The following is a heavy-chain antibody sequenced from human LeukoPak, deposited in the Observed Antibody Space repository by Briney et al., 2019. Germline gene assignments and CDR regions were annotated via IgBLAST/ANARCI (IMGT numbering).Heavy chain of an antibody. J-gene: IGHJ4*02. D-gene: IGHD3-16*01. CDR3: ARAYAGGIFDS. Sequence: PGGSLRLSCVASGFTFSDYWTSWVRQAPGKGREWVANIKEDGSENYYVDSVRGRVTISRDNAKNSLYLQKNSLRAEDTAMYYCARAYAGGIFDSWGQGTLVTVSS. CDR1: GFTFSDYW. V-gene: IGHV3-7*04. CDR2: IKEDGSEN.